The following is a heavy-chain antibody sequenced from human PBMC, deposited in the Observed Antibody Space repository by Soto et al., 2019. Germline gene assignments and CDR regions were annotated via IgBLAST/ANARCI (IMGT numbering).Heavy chain of an antibody. CDR2: IIPIFGTA. V-gene: IGHV1-69*13. D-gene: IGHD6-13*01. Sequence: ASVKVSCKASGGTFSSYAISWVRQAPGQGLEWMGGIIPIFGTANYAQKFQGRVTITADESTSTAYMELSSLRSEDTAVYYCARGLIAAAGTFGLRALNWFDPWGQGTLVTVSS. CDR1: GGTFSSYA. CDR3: ARGLIAAAGTFGLRALNWFDP. J-gene: IGHJ5*02.